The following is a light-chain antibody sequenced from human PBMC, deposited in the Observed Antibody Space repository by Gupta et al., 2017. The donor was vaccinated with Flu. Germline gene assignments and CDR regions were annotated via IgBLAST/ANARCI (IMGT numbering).Light chain of an antibody. CDR1: QGISSY. Sequence: PSSLSASTGDRVTITCRASQGISSYLAWYQQKPGKAPKLLIYAASTLQSGVPPRFSGSGSGTDFTLTISCLQSEDFATYYCQQDDSYPTTFGQGTKVEIK. J-gene: IGKJ1*01. CDR2: AAS. V-gene: IGKV1-8*01. CDR3: QQDDSYPTT.